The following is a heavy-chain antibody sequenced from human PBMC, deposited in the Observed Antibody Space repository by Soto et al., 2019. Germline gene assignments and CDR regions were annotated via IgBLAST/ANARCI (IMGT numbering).Heavy chain of an antibody. Sequence: EASVKVSCKASGYTFTSYYMHWVRQAPGQGLEWMGIINPSGGSTSYAQKFQGRVTTTRDTSTSTVYMELSSLRSEDTAVYYCASIVTATPGAFYIWGQGTMVTVSS. V-gene: IGHV1-46*01. J-gene: IGHJ3*02. CDR1: GYTFTSYY. CDR3: ASIVTATPGAFYI. D-gene: IGHD2-21*02. CDR2: INPSGGST.